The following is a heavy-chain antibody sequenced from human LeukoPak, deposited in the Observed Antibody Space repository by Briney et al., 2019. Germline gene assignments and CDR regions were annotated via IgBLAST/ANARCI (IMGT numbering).Heavy chain of an antibody. CDR1: GFTFSSYA. V-gene: IGHV3-23*01. CDR3: AKTTTGYSSGRYPGWPVDY. CDR2: ISGSGGGT. D-gene: IGHD6-19*01. Sequence: GGSLRLSCAASGFTFSSYAVSWVRQAPGKGLEWVSAISGSGGGTYYADSVKGRFTVSRDNSKNTLYLQMNSLSTEDTAVYYCAKTTTGYSSGRYPGWPVDYWGQGTLVTVSS. J-gene: IGHJ4*02.